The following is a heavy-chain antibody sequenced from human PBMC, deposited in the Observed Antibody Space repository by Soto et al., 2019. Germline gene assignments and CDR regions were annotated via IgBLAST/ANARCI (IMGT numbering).Heavy chain of an antibody. V-gene: IGHV4-59*01. Sequence: PSETLSLTCTVSGGSISSYYWSWIRQPPGKGLEWIGYFYYSGSTNYNPSLKSRVTISVDTSKNQFSLKLRSVTAADTAVYYCARRYGDAFDYWGQGTLVTVSS. CDR2: FYYSGST. J-gene: IGHJ4*02. CDR3: ARRYGDAFDY. CDR1: GGSISSYY. D-gene: IGHD4-17*01.